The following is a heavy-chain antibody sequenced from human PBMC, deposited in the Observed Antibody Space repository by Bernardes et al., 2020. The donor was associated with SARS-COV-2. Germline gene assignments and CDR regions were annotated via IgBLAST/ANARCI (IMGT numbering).Heavy chain of an antibody. V-gene: IGHV1-18*01. Sequence: ASVKVSCKASGYTFTSYGISWVRQAPGQGLEWMGWISAYNGNTNYAQKLQGRVTMTTDTSTSTAYMELRSLRSDDTAGYYCARGIVVVPAAIGGATYYYYGRDVWGQGTTVTVSS. J-gene: IGHJ6*02. CDR2: ISAYNGNT. CDR3: ARGIVVVPAAIGGATYYYYGRDV. CDR1: GYTFTSYG. D-gene: IGHD2-2*01.